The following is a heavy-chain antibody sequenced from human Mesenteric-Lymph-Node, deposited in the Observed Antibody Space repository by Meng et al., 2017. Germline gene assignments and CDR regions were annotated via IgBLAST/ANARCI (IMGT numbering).Heavy chain of an antibody. V-gene: IGHV4-39*07. CDR3: ARVRGASGSHYNFDY. CDR2: IYQSGST. CDR1: GGSVSSGSYY. J-gene: IGHJ4*02. D-gene: IGHD3-10*01. Sequence: SETLSLTCTVSGGSVSSGSYYWSWIRQPPGKGLEWIGSIYQSGSTYYNPSLKSRVTVSVDTSNNQFYLTLSSVAAADTAVYYCARVRGASGSHYNFDYWGQGTLVTVSS.